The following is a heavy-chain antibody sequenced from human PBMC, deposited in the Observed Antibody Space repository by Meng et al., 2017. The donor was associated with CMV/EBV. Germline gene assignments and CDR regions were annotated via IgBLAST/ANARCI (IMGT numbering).Heavy chain of an antibody. V-gene: IGHV3-9*01. J-gene: IGHJ6*02. Sequence: SLKISCAASGFTFSSYAMSWVRQAPGKGLEWVSGISWNGYSIAYAASVKGRFTISRDDAKNSLYLQMNSLRAEDTALYYCTKDAGYTYGATYYYYGLDVWGQGTTVTVSS. CDR2: ISWNGYSI. D-gene: IGHD5-18*01. CDR3: TKDAGYTYGATYYYYGLDV. CDR1: GFTFSSYA.